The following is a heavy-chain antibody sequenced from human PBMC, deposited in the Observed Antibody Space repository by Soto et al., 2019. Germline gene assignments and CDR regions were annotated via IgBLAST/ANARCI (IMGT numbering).Heavy chain of an antibody. CDR2: ISHGGSDT. V-gene: IGHV3-30*03. CDR1: GFSFSNHG. J-gene: IGHJ4*02. CDR3: VSGVGRYGHDTGFDY. D-gene: IGHD5-12*01. Sequence: QMQLVESGGGAVQPGRSLRLSCAASGFSFSNHGMHWVRQAPGKGPYWVADISHGGSDTWYADSVKGRFTLSRDNAKHTVYLQMDGLRSEDTSIYCWVSGVGRYGHDTGFDYGCQGTLATVSS.